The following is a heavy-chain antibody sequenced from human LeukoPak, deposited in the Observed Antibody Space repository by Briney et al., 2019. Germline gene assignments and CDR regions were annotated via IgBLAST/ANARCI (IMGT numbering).Heavy chain of an antibody. J-gene: IGHJ4*02. Sequence: ASVKVSCKASGYTFTSYGISWVRQAPGQGLEWMGIINPSGGSTSYAQKFQGRVTMTRDTSTSTVYMELSSLRSEDTAVYYCARGRSTDYFDYWGQGTLVTVSS. V-gene: IGHV1-46*01. CDR1: GYTFTSYG. CDR3: ARGRSTDYFDY. CDR2: INPSGGST.